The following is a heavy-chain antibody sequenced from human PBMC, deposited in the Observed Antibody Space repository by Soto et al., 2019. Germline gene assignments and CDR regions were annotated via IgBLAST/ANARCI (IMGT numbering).Heavy chain of an antibody. CDR3: ASTHQNNWNVVEY. D-gene: IGHD1-1*01. J-gene: IGHJ4*02. Sequence: QVQLQESGPGLVKPSGTLSLTCAVSGGSISSSNWWSWVRQPPGKGLEWIGEIYHSGSTNHNPSLKSRVTISVDKSTNQFSLKLSSVNAADTAVYYCASTHQNNWNVVEYWGQGTLVTVSS. CDR2: IYHSGST. CDR1: GGSISSSNW. V-gene: IGHV4-4*02.